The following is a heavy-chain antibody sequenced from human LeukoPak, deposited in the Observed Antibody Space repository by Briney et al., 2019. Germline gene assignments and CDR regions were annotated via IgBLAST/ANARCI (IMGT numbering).Heavy chain of an antibody. Sequence: KPSETLSLTCTVSGGSISTYYWSWIRQPPGKGLERIGYIYYSGTTNYNPSLKSRVTISVDTSKNQFSLKLSSVTAADTAVYYCARLRYSSGQDYWGQGTLVTVSS. CDR2: IYYSGTT. J-gene: IGHJ4*02. CDR3: ARLRYSSGQDY. CDR1: GGSISTYY. D-gene: IGHD6-19*01. V-gene: IGHV4-59*01.